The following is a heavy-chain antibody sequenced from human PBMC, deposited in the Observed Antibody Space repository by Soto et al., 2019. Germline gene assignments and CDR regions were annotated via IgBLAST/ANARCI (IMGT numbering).Heavy chain of an antibody. Sequence: QLQLVESGGGLVKPGGSLRLSCAASGFTFNDFYMIWFRQAPGRGLEWLAYINNRGDDIYYADSVRGRFTISRDNGKKSLYLQMNSLRVEDTALYFCARDMSYGDFGRNWFDPWGQGTTVTVSA. D-gene: IGHD2-21*02. J-gene: IGHJ5*02. CDR1: GFTFNDFY. V-gene: IGHV3-11*01. CDR3: ARDMSYGDFGRNWFDP. CDR2: INNRGDDI.